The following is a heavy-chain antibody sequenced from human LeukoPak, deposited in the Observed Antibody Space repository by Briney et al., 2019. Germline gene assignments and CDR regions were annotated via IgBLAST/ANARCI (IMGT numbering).Heavy chain of an antibody. CDR1: GFTFSSYS. J-gene: IGHJ6*02. V-gene: IGHV3-21*01. CDR2: ISSSSSYI. CDR3: ARDNVVRGPTYYYYGMDV. Sequence: PGGSLRLSSAASGFTFSSYSMNWVRQAPGKGLEWVSSISSSSSYIYYADSVKGRFTISRDNAKNSLYLQMNSLRAEDTAVYYCARDNVVRGPTYYYYGMDVWGQGTTVTVSS. D-gene: IGHD3-10*01.